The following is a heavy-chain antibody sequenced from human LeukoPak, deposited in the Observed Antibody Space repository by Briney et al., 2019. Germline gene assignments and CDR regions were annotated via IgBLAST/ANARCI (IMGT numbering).Heavy chain of an antibody. CDR3: ARARYSSGPYYFDY. D-gene: IGHD6-19*01. J-gene: IGHJ4*02. V-gene: IGHV4-61*02. Sequence: SETLSLTCTVSGGSISSGSYYWSWIRQPAGKGLEWIGRISTSGSTNYNPSLKSRVTISVDTAKNQFSLKLSSVTAADTAVYYCARARYSSGPYYFDYWGQGTLVTVSS. CDR1: GGSISSGSYY. CDR2: ISTSGST.